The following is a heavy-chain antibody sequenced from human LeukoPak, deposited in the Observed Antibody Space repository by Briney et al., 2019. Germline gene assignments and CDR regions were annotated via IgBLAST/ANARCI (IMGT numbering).Heavy chain of an antibody. V-gene: IGHV4-34*01. D-gene: IGHD2-2*02. CDR2: INHSGST. CDR1: GGSFSGYY. Sequence: PSETLSLTCAVYGGSFSGYYWSWIRQPPGKGLEWIGEINHSGSTNYNPSLKSRVTISVDTSKNQFSLKLSSVTAADTAVYYCARGRRPGYCSSTSCYTGLNNWFDPWGQGTLVTVSS. CDR3: ARGRRPGYCSSTSCYTGLNNWFDP. J-gene: IGHJ5*02.